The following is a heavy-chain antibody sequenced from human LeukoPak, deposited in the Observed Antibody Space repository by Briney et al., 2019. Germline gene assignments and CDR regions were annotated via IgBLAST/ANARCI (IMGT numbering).Heavy chain of an antibody. CDR1: GFTFTSSA. Sequence: ASVKVSCKASGFTFTSSAMQWVRQARGQRLEWIGWIVVGSGNTNYAQKFQERVTITRDMSTSTAYMELSSLRSEDTAVYYCAAESSGSYYDLDAFDILGQGTMVTVSS. V-gene: IGHV1-58*02. CDR3: AAESSGSYYDLDAFDI. D-gene: IGHD1-26*01. J-gene: IGHJ3*02. CDR2: IVVGSGNT.